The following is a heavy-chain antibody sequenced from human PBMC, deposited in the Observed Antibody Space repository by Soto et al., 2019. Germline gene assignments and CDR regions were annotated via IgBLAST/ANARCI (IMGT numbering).Heavy chain of an antibody. CDR3: ARARATIFGVVTLGYWIDP. D-gene: IGHD3-3*01. CDR1: GFTLSSYW. CDR2: INSDGSST. J-gene: IGHJ5*02. Sequence: GGSLRLSCAASGFTLSSYWMHWVRQAPGKGLVWVSRINSDGSSTSYADSVKGRFTISRDNAKNTLYLQMNSLRAEDTAVYYCARARATIFGVVTLGYWIDPWGQGTLVTVSS. V-gene: IGHV3-74*01.